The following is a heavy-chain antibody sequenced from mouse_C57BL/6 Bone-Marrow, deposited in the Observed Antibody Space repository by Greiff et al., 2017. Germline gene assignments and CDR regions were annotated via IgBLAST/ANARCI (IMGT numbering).Heavy chain of an antibody. Sequence: VQLKESGPELVKPGASVKISCKASGYSFTDYNMNWVKQSNGKSLEWIGVLNPNYGTTSYNQKFKGKATLTVDQSSSTAYLQLNSLTSEDSAVYYCTRWAHYYGTDYFDYWGQGTTLTVSS. CDR3: TRWAHYYGTDYFDY. CDR1: GYSFTDYN. J-gene: IGHJ2*01. V-gene: IGHV1-39*01. D-gene: IGHD1-1*01. CDR2: LNPNYGTT.